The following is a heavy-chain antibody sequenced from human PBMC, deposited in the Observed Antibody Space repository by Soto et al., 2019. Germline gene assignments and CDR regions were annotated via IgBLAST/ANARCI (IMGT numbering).Heavy chain of an antibody. V-gene: IGHV2-5*02. CDR3: AHALRLRDCSGGRCYSFHY. CDR1: GFSLSTSGVG. D-gene: IGHD2-15*01. Sequence: QITLKESGPTLVKPTQTLALTCTFSGFSLSTSGVGVSWLRQAPGKALEWLAVFYWDDDKRYRPSLKSRLTIIKDTSKHQVVLIMTNMDPVDTATYYCAHALRLRDCSGGRCYSFHYWGQGSLVTVSS. J-gene: IGHJ4*02. CDR2: FYWDDDK.